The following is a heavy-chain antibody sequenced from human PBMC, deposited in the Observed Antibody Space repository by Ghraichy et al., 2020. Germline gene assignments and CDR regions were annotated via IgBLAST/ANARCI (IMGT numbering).Heavy chain of an antibody. CDR1: GGSISSSSYY. V-gene: IGHV4-39*01. J-gene: IGHJ6*02. CDR2: IYYSGST. Sequence: SETLSLTCTVSGGSISSSSYYWGWIRQPPGKGLEWIGSIYYSGSTYYNPSLKSRVTISVDTSKNQFSLKLSSVTAADTAVYYCARGLRIAAAGHTRYYYYYGMDVWGQGTTVTVSS. CDR3: ARGLRIAAAGHTRYYYYYGMDV. D-gene: IGHD6-13*01.